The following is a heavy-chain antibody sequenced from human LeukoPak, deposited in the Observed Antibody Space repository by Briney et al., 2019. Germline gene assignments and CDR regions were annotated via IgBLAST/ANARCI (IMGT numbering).Heavy chain of an antibody. CDR3: ARGKRPTTWFDP. D-gene: IGHD5-12*01. CDR2: IIPIYETT. CDR1: GGSFNHFA. Sequence: GASVKVSCKASGGSFNHFAVNWVRQAPGQGLEWMGGIIPIYETTNYAQKFQGRVTITADGFTSSAYMELSSLRSEDTAVYYCARGKRPTTWFDPWGQGTLVTVSS. V-gene: IGHV1-69*13. J-gene: IGHJ5*02.